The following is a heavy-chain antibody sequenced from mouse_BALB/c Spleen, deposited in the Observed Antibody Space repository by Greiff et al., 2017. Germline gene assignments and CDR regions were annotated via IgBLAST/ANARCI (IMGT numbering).Heavy chain of an antibody. Sequence: EVQLQESGGGLVQPGGSRKLSCAASGFTFSSFGMHWVRQAPEKGLEWVAYISSGSSTIYYADTVKGRFTISRDNPKNTLFLQMTSLRSEDTAMYYCARYTMITTYYFDYWGQGTTLTVSS. CDR2: ISSGSSTI. V-gene: IGHV5-17*02. J-gene: IGHJ2*01. CDR1: GFTFSSFG. D-gene: IGHD2-4*01. CDR3: ARYTMITTYYFDY.